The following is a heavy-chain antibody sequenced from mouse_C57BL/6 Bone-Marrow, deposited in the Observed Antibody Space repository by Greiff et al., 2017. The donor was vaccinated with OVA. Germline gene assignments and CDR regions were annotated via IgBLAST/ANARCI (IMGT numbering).Heavy chain of an antibody. CDR1: GYTFTSYG. CDR3: ARGPFITTSY. D-gene: IGHD1-1*01. CDR2: IYPRSGNT. J-gene: IGHJ4*01. V-gene: IGHV1-81*01. Sequence: VQLQQSGAELARPGASVKLSCKASGYTFTSYGISWVKQRTGQDLEWIGEIYPRSGNTYYNEKFKGKATLTADKSSSTAYMELRSLTSEDSAVYFCARGPFITTSYWGQGTSVTVSS.